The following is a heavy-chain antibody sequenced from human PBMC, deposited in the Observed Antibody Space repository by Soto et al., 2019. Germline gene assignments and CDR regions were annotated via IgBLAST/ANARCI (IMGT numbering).Heavy chain of an antibody. V-gene: IGHV1-69*02. Sequence: QVQLVQSGAEVKKPGSSVKVSCKASGGTFSSYTISWVRQAPGQGLEWMGRFIPILGIANYAQKFQGRVTITADKSTSTAYMELSSLRSEDTAVYYCATTKAAVAGTWGQGTLVTVSS. CDR1: GGTFSSYT. D-gene: IGHD6-19*01. CDR3: ATTKAAVAGT. CDR2: FIPILGIA. J-gene: IGHJ4*02.